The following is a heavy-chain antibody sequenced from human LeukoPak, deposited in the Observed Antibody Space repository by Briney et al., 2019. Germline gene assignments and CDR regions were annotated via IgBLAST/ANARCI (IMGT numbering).Heavy chain of an antibody. CDR2: SSGSGGST. V-gene: IGHV3-23*01. D-gene: IGHD3-10*01. CDR1: GFTFSSYA. CDR3: ARQLGGSGSY. Sequence: GGSLRLSCAASGFTFSSYAMSWVRQAPGKGLEWVSSSSGSGGSTQYADPVKGRLTISRDNTKNSVYLQMNSLRAEDTAVYYCARQLGGSGSYWGQGTLVTVSS. J-gene: IGHJ4*02.